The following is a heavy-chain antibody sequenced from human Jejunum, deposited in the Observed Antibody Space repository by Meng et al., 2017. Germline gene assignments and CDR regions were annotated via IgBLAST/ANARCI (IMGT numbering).Heavy chain of an antibody. CDR2: ISGRGYT. D-gene: IGHD3-10*01. CDR1: GFSFGSYA. Sequence: GESLKISCAASGFSFGSYAMTWVRQAPGKGLEWVATISGRGYTYYADSVKGPFTISRDNSENTLYLQMNSLRAEDTALYYCARENYYGSGTYYMWDAFDIWGQGTMVTVSS. J-gene: IGHJ3*02. V-gene: IGHV3-23*01. CDR3: ARENYYGSGTYYMWDAFDI.